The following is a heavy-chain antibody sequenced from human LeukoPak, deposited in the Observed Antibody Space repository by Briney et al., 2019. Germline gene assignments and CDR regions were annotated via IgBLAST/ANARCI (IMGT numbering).Heavy chain of an antibody. Sequence: GASVKVSCKASGYTFASYYMHWVRQAPGQGLEWMGMFNPSGGGTTYAQKFQGRVTMTRDTSTSTVYTELSSLRSEDTAVYYCARGRFVLDYYRFDYWGQGTLVTVSS. V-gene: IGHV1-46*01. CDR1: GYTFASYY. CDR3: ARGRFVLDYYRFDY. D-gene: IGHD3-22*01. CDR2: FNPSGGGT. J-gene: IGHJ4*02.